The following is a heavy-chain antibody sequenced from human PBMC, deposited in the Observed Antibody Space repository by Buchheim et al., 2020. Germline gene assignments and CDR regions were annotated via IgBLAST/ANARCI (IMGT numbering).Heavy chain of an antibody. CDR3: AKSRIPEVQAKEYYFDY. Sequence: EVQLLESGGGLVQPGGSLRLSCAASGFTFSSYAMSWVRQAPGKGLEWVSAISGSGGRTYYADSVKGRFTISRDNSKNTLYLQMNSLRAEDTAVDYCAKSRIPEVQAKEYYFDYWGQGTL. D-gene: IGHD2-15*01. V-gene: IGHV3-23*01. CDR1: GFTFSSYA. CDR2: ISGSGGRT. J-gene: IGHJ4*02.